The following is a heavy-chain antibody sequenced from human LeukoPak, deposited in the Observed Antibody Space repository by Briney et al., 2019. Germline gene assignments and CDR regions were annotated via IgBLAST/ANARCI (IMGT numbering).Heavy chain of an antibody. J-gene: IGHJ3*02. CDR3: ACYGVAHAFDI. CDR2: ISGDGGST. D-gene: IGHD4-17*01. V-gene: IGHV3-43*02. Sequence: QPGGSLRLSCAASGFTFDDYAMHWVRQAPGKGLQWVSLISGDGGSTYYADSVKGRFTISRDNSKNSLYLQMNSLRTEDTALYYCACYGVAHAFDIWGQGTMVTVSS. CDR1: GFTFDDYA.